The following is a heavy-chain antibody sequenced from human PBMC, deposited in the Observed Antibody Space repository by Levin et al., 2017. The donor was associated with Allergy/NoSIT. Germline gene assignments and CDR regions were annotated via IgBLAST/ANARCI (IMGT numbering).Heavy chain of an antibody. CDR2: ISSSSSSI. CDR1: GFTFSSYS. J-gene: IGHJ4*02. Sequence: PGESLKISCAASGFTFSSYSMNWVRQAPGKGLAWVSSISSSSSSIYYADSVKGRFTISRDNAYKLLHLQMNSLRAEDTAVYYCARGGGGYCSGGSCHLHWGQGTLVTVSS. CDR3: ARGGGGYCSGGSCHLH. D-gene: IGHD2-15*01. V-gene: IGHV3-21*01.